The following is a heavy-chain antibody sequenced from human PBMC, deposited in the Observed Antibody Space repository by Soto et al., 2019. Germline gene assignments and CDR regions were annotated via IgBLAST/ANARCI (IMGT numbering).Heavy chain of an antibody. CDR2: ISGSGGST. J-gene: IGHJ4*02. D-gene: IGHD6-13*01. CDR1: GFTFSNFA. V-gene: IGHV3-23*01. Sequence: GRSLRLSCAASGFTFSNFAMSRVSQAPGKGLEWVSAISGSGGSTYYADSVKGRFTISRDNSKNTLYLQMNSLRAEDTAVYYCAKRIAAAGLYYFDYWGQGTLVTVSS. CDR3: AKRIAAAGLYYFDY.